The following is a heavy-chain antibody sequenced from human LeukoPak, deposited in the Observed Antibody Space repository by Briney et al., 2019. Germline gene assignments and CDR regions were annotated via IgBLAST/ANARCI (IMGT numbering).Heavy chain of an antibody. CDR1: GGTFSSYA. D-gene: IGHD2/OR15-2a*01. CDR3: ARDKNPGPYYYYYYGMDV. J-gene: IGHJ6*02. Sequence: GASVKVSCKASGGTFSSYAISWVRQAPGQGLEWMGRIIPILGIANYAQKFQGRVTITADKSTSTAYMELSSLRSEDTAVYYCARDKNPGPYYYYYYGMDVWGQGTTVTVSS. CDR2: IIPILGIA. V-gene: IGHV1-69*04.